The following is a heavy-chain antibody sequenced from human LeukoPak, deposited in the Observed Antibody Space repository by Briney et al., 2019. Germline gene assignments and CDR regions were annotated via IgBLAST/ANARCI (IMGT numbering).Heavy chain of an antibody. CDR3: ARVVLYRGVDSLWYYYDSSGYYYFDY. Sequence: ASVKVSCNASGYTFTSYDINWVRQATGQGLEWMGWMNPNSGDTGYAQKFQGRVTITRNTSISTAYMDLSSLRSDDTAVYYRARVVLYRGVDSLWYYYDSSGYYYFDYWGQGTLVTVSS. CDR2: MNPNSGDT. D-gene: IGHD3-22*01. J-gene: IGHJ4*02. V-gene: IGHV1-8*03. CDR1: GYTFTSYD.